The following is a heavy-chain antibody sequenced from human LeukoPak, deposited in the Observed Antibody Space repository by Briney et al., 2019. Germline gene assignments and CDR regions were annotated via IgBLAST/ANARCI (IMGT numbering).Heavy chain of an antibody. CDR1: GFAFQTYA. Sequence: GGSLRLSCPTSGFAFQTYALSWVRQAPGKGLEWVSTISGSGGHTYHADSVKGRFTISRDNSRDTLYLQMNSLRAEDTAVYYCAKFFRRVATLWEYYDCWGQGTLVTVSS. CDR3: AKFFRRVATLWEYYDC. J-gene: IGHJ4*02. D-gene: IGHD5-12*01. V-gene: IGHV3-23*01. CDR2: ISGSGGHT.